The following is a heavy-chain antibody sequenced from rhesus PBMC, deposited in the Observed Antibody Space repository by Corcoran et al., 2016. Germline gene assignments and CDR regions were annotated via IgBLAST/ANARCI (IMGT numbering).Heavy chain of an antibody. V-gene: IGHV4-106*01. Sequence: QVQLQESGPGLVKPSETLSLTCAVSGGSISDDYYWSWIRQPPGKGLEWIGYIYGSGGGTNYNPSLQNRVTISTDTSKTQFSLKLSSVTAADTAVYYCARDPTWNNFDYWGQGVLVTVSS. D-gene: IGHD1-38*01. CDR3: ARDPTWNNFDY. J-gene: IGHJ4*01. CDR1: GGSISDDYY. CDR2: IYGSGGGT.